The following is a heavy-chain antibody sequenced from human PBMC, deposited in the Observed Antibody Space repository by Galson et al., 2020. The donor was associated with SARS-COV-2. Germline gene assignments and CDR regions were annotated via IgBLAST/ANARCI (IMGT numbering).Heavy chain of an antibody. Sequence: SETLSLTCAVYGGSFSGYYWSWIRQPPGKGLEWIGEINHSGSTNYNPSLKSRVTISVDTSKNQFSLKLSSVTAADTAVYYCARFGVRGNGFDPWGQVTLVTVSS. CDR2: INHSGST. V-gene: IGHV4-34*01. CDR1: GGSFSGYY. J-gene: IGHJ5*02. D-gene: IGHD3-10*01. CDR3: ARFGVRGNGFDP.